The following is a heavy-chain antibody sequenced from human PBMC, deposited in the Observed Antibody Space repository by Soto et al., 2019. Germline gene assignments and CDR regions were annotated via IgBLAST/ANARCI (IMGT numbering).Heavy chain of an antibody. CDR3: AKGGRQWLVTSDFNY. CDR1: GYTFTSYY. CDR2: INPSGGST. D-gene: IGHD6-19*01. V-gene: IGHV1-46*01. Sequence: ASVKVSCEASGYTFTSYYMHWVRQAPGQGLEWMGIINPSGGSTSYAQKFQGRVTMTRDTSTSTVYMELTSLRAEDTAVYYCAKGGRQWLVTSDFNYWGQGALVTVSS. J-gene: IGHJ4*02.